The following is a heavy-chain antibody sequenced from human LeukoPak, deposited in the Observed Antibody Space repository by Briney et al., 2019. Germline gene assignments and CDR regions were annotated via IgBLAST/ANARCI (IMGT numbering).Heavy chain of an antibody. Sequence: KPSETLSLTCTVSGGSISSYYWSWIRQPPGKGLEWIGYIYYSGSTNYNPSLKSRVTISVDTSKNQFSLKLSSVTAADTAVYYCARDRGYSSSWSTPGAFDYWGQGTLVTVSS. V-gene: IGHV4-59*01. CDR3: ARDRGYSSSWSTPGAFDY. J-gene: IGHJ4*02. D-gene: IGHD6-13*01. CDR2: IYYSGST. CDR1: GGSISSYY.